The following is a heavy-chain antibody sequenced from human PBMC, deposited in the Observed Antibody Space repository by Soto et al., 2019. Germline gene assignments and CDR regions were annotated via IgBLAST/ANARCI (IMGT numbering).Heavy chain of an antibody. Sequence: GGSLRLSCAASGLTFSGSAMHWVRQASGKGLEWVGRIRSKANSYATAYAASVKGRFTISRDDSKNTAYLQMNSLKTEDTAVYYCTSEGVLRFLEWQTLWGQGTLVTVSS. V-gene: IGHV3-73*01. CDR3: TSEGVLRFLEWQTL. J-gene: IGHJ4*02. D-gene: IGHD3-3*01. CDR2: IRSKANSYAT. CDR1: GLTFSGSA.